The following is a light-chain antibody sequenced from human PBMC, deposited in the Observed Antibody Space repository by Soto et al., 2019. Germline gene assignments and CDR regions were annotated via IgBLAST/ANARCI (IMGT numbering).Light chain of an antibody. CDR3: HQYYSYPQT. CDR1: QGVSNY. V-gene: IGKV1-8*01. CDR2: AAS. Sequence: AIRMTQSPSSFSASTGDRVTITCRASQGVSNYLAWYQQKPGKAPNLLIYAASTLRSGVPSRFSGSGSGTDFTLTISCLQSEDFATYYCHQYYSYPQTFGLGTKVEVK. J-gene: IGKJ1*01.